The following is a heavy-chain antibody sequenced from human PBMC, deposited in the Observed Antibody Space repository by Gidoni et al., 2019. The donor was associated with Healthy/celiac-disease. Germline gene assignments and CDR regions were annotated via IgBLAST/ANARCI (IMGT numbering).Heavy chain of an antibody. J-gene: IGHJ4*02. CDR2: ISGSGGST. V-gene: IGHV3-23*01. Sequence: EVQLLESGGGLVQPGGSLRLSCAASGFTFSSHVMSWVRQAPGKGLELVSAISGSGGSTYYADSVKGRFTISRDNSKNTLYLQMNSLRAEDTAVYYCAKRPPPLTSFPYYFDYWGQGTLVTVSS. CDR3: AKRPPPLTSFPYYFDY. CDR1: GFTFSSHV. D-gene: IGHD2-2*01.